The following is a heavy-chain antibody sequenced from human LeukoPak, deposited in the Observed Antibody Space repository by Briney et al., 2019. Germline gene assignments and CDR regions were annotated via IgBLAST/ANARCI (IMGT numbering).Heavy chain of an antibody. Sequence: PGGSLRLSCAASGFTFNTYAMNWVRQAPGKGLEWVSSISSSSSYIYYADSVKGRFTISRDNAKNSLYLQMNSLRAEDTAVYYCARRQGCSSTSCPPDYWGQGTLVTVSS. CDR1: GFTFNTYA. J-gene: IGHJ4*02. D-gene: IGHD2-2*01. CDR2: ISSSSSYI. CDR3: ARRQGCSSTSCPPDY. V-gene: IGHV3-21*01.